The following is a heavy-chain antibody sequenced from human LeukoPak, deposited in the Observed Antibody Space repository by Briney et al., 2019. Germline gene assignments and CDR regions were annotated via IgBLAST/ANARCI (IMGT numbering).Heavy chain of an antibody. CDR2: ISAAGDTT. CDR3: VYYDSSGYYYGRLRY. D-gene: IGHD3-22*01. Sequence: GGSLRLSCAASAYTFREHALSWVRQTPGKGLEWVSAISAAGDTTLYADSVKGRFTISRDNSRDTLFLHMSSLRAEDTAIYFYVYYDSSGYYYGRLRYWGQGTPVTVSS. CDR1: AYTFREHA. V-gene: IGHV3-23*01. J-gene: IGHJ4*02.